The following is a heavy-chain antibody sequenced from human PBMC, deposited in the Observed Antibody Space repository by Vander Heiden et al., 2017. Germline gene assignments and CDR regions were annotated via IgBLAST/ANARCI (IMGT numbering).Heavy chain of an antibody. CDR2: ISYDGSNK. CDR1: GFTFGSYA. V-gene: IGHV3-30-3*01. D-gene: IGHD3-10*01. Sequence: QVQLVESGGGVVQPGRSLRLSCAASGFTFGSYASHGVRQAPGKGLGWVAVISYDGSNKYYADSVKGRFTISRDNSKNTLYLQMNSLRAEDTAVYYCARSSGFGELGLFDYWGQGTLVTVSS. CDR3: ARSSGFGELGLFDY. J-gene: IGHJ4*02.